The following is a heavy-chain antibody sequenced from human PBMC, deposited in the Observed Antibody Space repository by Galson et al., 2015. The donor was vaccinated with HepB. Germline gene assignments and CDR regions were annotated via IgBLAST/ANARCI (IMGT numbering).Heavy chain of an antibody. J-gene: IGHJ4*02. Sequence: SLRLSCAASGFTFSSYSMNWVRQAPGKGLEWVAVISYDGSNKYYADSVKGRFTISRDNSKNTLYLQMNSLRAEDTAVYYCAKDPRYDILTGPGFYWGQGTLVTVSS. CDR2: ISYDGSNK. CDR1: GFTFSSYS. D-gene: IGHD3-9*01. V-gene: IGHV3-30*18. CDR3: AKDPRYDILTGPGFY.